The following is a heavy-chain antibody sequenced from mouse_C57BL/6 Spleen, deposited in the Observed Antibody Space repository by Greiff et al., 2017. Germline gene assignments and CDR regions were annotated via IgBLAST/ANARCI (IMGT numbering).Heavy chain of an antibody. CDR2: INPNYGST. Sequence: VQLQQSGPELVKPGASVKISCKASGYSFTDYNMNWVKQSPGQGLEWIGVINPNYGSTNYNQKFKGKATLTVDKSSSTAYMQLNSLTSEDSAVYYCARSLLGLVAIGDYWGQGTTLTVSS. CDR3: ARSLLGLVAIGDY. D-gene: IGHD1-1*01. CDR1: GYSFTDYN. V-gene: IGHV1-39*01. J-gene: IGHJ2*01.